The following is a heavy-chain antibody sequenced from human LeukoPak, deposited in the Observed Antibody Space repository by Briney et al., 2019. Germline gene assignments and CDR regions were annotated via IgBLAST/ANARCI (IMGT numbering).Heavy chain of an antibody. CDR2: ISSSSSYI. CDR1: GFTFSSYS. Sequence: GGSLRLSCAASGFTFSSYSMNWVRQAPGKGLEWVSSISSSSSYIYYADSVKGRFTISRDNAKNSLYLQMNSLRAEDTAVYYCARDLLLRQLVRGIDYWGQGTLVTVSS. D-gene: IGHD6-13*01. CDR3: ARDLLLRQLVRGIDY. J-gene: IGHJ4*02. V-gene: IGHV3-21*01.